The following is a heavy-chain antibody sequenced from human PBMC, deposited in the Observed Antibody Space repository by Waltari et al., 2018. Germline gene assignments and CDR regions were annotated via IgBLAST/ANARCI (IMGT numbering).Heavy chain of an antibody. CDR2: ISWNSGSI. V-gene: IGHV3-9*01. Sequence: EVQLVESGGGLVQPGRSLRLSCAASGFTFDDYAMHWVRQAPGKGLEGVSGISWNSGSIGYADSVKGRFTISRDNAKNSLYLQMNSLRAEDTALYYCAKDIYSSGWSNWFDPWGQGTLVTVSS. J-gene: IGHJ5*02. CDR1: GFTFDDYA. D-gene: IGHD6-19*01. CDR3: AKDIYSSGWSNWFDP.